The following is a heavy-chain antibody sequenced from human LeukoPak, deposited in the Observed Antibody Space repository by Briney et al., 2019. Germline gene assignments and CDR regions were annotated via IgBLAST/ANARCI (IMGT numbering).Heavy chain of an antibody. Sequence: GGSLRLSCEASGFTFSSYTMHWVRQAPGKGLEWVAVMSCAGNNKYYADSVKGRFTISRDNSKNTLYLQMNSLRAEDTAVYPSSGVDFWGQGTLVTVSS. CDR3: SGVDF. D-gene: IGHD2-15*01. V-gene: IGHV3-30-3*01. J-gene: IGHJ4*02. CDR2: MSCAGNNK. CDR1: GFTFSSYT.